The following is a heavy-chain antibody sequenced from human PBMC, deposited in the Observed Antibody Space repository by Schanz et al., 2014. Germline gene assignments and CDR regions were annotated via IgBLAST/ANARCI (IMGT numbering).Heavy chain of an antibody. J-gene: IGHJ6*02. V-gene: IGHV3-23*05. CDR3: ARAQGVIRLYYGVDV. Sequence: EVHLLESGGGLVQPGGSLRLSCAASGFTFSNHALSWVRQAPGKGLEWVSTIYSSGSTYYADSVRGRFTISRDNSMNTVYLQMNSLRSDDAAVYYCARAQGVIRLYYGVDVWGQGTRVTVSS. CDR2: IYSSGST. CDR1: GFTFSNHA. D-gene: IGHD3-10*01.